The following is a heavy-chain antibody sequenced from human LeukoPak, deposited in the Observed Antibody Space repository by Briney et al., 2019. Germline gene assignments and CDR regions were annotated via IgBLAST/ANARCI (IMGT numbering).Heavy chain of an antibody. V-gene: IGHV4-59*01. CDR2: IYYSGST. D-gene: IGHD6-13*01. Sequence: SETLSLTCTVSGGSISSYYWSWIRQPPGKGLEWIGYIYYSGSTNYNPSLKSRVTISVDTSKNQFSLKLSSVTAADTAVYYCARSIAAAGKGFDYWGRGTLVTVSS. J-gene: IGHJ4*02. CDR1: GGSISSYY. CDR3: ARSIAAAGKGFDY.